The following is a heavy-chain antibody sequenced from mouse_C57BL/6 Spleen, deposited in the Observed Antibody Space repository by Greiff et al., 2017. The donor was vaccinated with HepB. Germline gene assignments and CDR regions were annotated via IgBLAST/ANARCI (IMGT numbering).Heavy chain of an antibody. J-gene: IGHJ3*01. D-gene: IGHD3-2*02. CDR3: ARDSSGYRFAY. CDR2: IDPSDSYT. Sequence: QVQLQQPGAELVMPGASVKLSCKASGYTFTCYWMHWVKQRPGQGLEWIGVIDPSDSYTNYNQKFMGKSTLTVDKSSSTAYMQLSSLTSEDSAVYYCARDSSGYRFAYWGQGTLVTVAA. V-gene: IGHV1-69*01. CDR1: GYTFTCYW.